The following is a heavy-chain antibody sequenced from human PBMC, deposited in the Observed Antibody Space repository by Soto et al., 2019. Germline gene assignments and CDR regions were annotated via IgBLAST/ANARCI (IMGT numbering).Heavy chain of an antibody. CDR2: ISGSGGST. J-gene: IGHJ4*02. V-gene: IGHV3-23*01. CDR3: AKEAVAESFDY. D-gene: IGHD2-15*01. Sequence: EGQLLESGGGLVQPWGSLRLSCAASGFTFSSYAMSWVRQAPGKGLEWVSAISGSGGSTYYADSVKGRFTISRDNYKNTLYLQMNSLRAEDKDVYYYAKEAVAESFDYLGQGTLVKVSS. CDR1: GFTFSSYA.